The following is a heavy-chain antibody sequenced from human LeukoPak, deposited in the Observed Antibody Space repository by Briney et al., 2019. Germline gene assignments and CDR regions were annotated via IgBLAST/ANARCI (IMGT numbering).Heavy chain of an antibody. D-gene: IGHD4-17*01. CDR3: ARGGGGDDYGDYVDF. V-gene: IGHV1-2*02. CDR2: INPNSGGT. J-gene: IGHJ4*02. CDR1: GYTFTGYY. Sequence: ASVEVSCKASGYTFTGYYMHWVRQAPGQGLEWMGWINPNSGGTNYAQKFQGRVTMTRDTSISTAYMELSRLRSDDTAVYYCARGGGGDDYGDYVDFWGQGTLVTVSS.